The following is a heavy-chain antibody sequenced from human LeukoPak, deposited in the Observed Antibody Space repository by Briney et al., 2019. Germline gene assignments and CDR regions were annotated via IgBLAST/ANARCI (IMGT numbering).Heavy chain of an antibody. D-gene: IGHD6-13*01. CDR2: INSDGSST. CDR1: GFTFSSYW. V-gene: IGHV3-74*01. J-gene: IGHJ5*02. Sequence: GRSLRLSCGASGFTFSSYWMHWVRQAPGKGLVWVSRINSDGSSTSYADSVKGRFTISRDNAKNTLYLQMNSLRAEDTAVYYCARGKAAAGTTWFDPWGQGTLVTVSS. CDR3: ARGKAAAGTTWFDP.